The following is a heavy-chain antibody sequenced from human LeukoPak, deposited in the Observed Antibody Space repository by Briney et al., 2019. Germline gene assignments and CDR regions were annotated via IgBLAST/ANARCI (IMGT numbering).Heavy chain of an antibody. CDR3: ARSIAVAGKVNYFDY. V-gene: IGHV4-4*07. CDR1: GGSISSYY. Sequence: SETLSLTCTVSGGSISSYYWSWIRQPAGRGPEWIGRIYTSGSTNYNPSLKSRVTMSVDTSKNQFSLKLSSVTAADTAVYYCARSIAVAGKVNYFDYWGQGTLVTVSS. J-gene: IGHJ4*02. D-gene: IGHD6-19*01. CDR2: IYTSGST.